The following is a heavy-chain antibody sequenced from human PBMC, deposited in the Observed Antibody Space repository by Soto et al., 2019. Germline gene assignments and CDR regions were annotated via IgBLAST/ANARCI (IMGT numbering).Heavy chain of an antibody. V-gene: IGHV3-33*01. CDR1: GFTFSSYG. J-gene: IGHJ6*02. CDR3: ASGLYYTSMDV. CDR2: IWYDGSNK. D-gene: IGHD3-3*01. Sequence: QVQLVESGGGVVQPGRSLRLSCAASGFTFSSYGMHWVRQAPGKGLEWVAVIWYDGSNKYYADSVRGRFTISRDNSKNSLSVKRNSLRDEDASVYYCASGLYYTSMDVWGQGTTVTVSS.